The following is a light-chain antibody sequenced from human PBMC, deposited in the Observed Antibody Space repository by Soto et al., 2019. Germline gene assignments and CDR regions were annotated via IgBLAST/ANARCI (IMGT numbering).Light chain of an antibody. CDR1: QTVRKKY. CDR2: DAS. V-gene: IGKV3-20*01. Sequence: EFLLTQSPCTLSLSPGERATLSCRASQTVRKKYLAWYQQKPGKAPRVLMYDASSRATGIPERFSGGGSGTDFTLTISRLAPEDFAVYYCQQFSSYPLTFGGGTKVDIK. J-gene: IGKJ4*01. CDR3: QQFSSYPLT.